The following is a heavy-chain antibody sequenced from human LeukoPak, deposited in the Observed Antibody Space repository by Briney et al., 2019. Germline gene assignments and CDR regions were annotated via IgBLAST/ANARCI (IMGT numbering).Heavy chain of an antibody. CDR1: GFTVSSNY. CDR3: ARDSGYAFDI. V-gene: IGHV3-23*01. CDR2: ISGSGGST. D-gene: IGHD1-26*01. J-gene: IGHJ3*02. Sequence: GGSLRLSGAASGFTVSSNYMSWVRQAPGKGLEWVSAISGSGGSTYYADSVKGRFTISRDNSKNTLYLQMNSLRAEDTAVYYCARDSGYAFDIWGQGTMVTVSS.